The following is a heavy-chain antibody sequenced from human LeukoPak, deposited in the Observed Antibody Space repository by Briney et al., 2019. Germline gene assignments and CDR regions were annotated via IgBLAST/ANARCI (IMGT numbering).Heavy chain of an antibody. CDR3: AREPVYDILTGYYYYYYMDV. V-gene: IGHV3-21*01. CDR1: GFTFSSYS. Sequence: GGSLRLSCAASGFTFSSYSMNWVRQAPGKGLEWISSISSSSYIYYADSVKGRFTISRDNAKNSLYLQMNSLRAEDTAVYYCAREPVYDILTGYYYYYYMDVWGKGTTVTISS. J-gene: IGHJ6*03. D-gene: IGHD3-9*01. CDR2: ISSSSYI.